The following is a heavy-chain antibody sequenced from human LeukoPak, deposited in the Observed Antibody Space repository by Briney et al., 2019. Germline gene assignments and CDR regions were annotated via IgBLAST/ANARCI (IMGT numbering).Heavy chain of an antibody. CDR2: INWNGGST. D-gene: IGHD2-2*01. CDR3: ARDAYEPHSHCSSISCLFTGAFDI. Sequence: GGSLRLSCAASGFIFDDYGMSWIRHAPGKGLEWVSGINWNGGSTGYADSVKGRFTISRDNGKNSLYLQMNSLRAEDTALYYCARDAYEPHSHCSSISCLFTGAFDIWGQGTMVTVSS. CDR1: GFIFDDYG. V-gene: IGHV3-20*04. J-gene: IGHJ3*02.